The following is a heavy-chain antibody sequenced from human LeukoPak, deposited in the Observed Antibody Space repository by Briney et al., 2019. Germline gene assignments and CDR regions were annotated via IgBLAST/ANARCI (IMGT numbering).Heavy chain of an antibody. CDR1: GFTFSRSG. V-gene: IGHV3-30*02. CDR2: IGYDGSKI. CDR3: AKRYDSSGYYRYDAFDI. D-gene: IGHD3-22*01. J-gene: IGHJ3*02. Sequence: GGSLRLSCAASGFTFSRSGMHWVRQAPGKGLEWVTFIGYDGSKIYYADSVKGRFTISRDNSKNTLYLQMNSLRPEDTAVYYCAKRYDSSGYYRYDAFDIWGQGTMVTVSS.